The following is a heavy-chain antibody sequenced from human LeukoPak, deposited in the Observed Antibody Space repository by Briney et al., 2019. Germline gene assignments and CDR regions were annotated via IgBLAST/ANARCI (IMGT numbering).Heavy chain of an antibody. CDR3: ARDHYDILTGYYTGGYFDL. V-gene: IGHV4-59*01. CDR2: IYYSGST. D-gene: IGHD3-9*01. CDR1: GGSISSYY. J-gene: IGHJ2*01. Sequence: SQTLSLTCTVSGGSISSYYWSWIRQHPGKGLEWIGYIYYSGSTNYNPSLKSRVTISVDTSKNQFSLKLSSVTAADTALYYCARDHYDILTGYYTGGYFDLWGRGTLVTVSS.